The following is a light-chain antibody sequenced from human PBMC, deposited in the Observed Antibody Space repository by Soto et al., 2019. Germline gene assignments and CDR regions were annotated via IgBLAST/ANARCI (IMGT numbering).Light chain of an antibody. CDR1: SSNIGNNY. Sequence: QSVLTQPPSVSAAPGQKVTISCSGSSSNIGNNYVSWYQQLPGTAPKLLIYDNDKRPSGIPDRFSGSKSGTSATLGITGRQTGDEADYYCGAWDGSLNTQVFGGGTKVTVL. CDR3: GAWDGSLNTQV. J-gene: IGLJ2*01. V-gene: IGLV1-51*01. CDR2: DND.